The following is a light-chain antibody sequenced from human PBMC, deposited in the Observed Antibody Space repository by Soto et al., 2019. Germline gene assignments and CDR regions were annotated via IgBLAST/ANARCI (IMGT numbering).Light chain of an antibody. CDR1: LPIDST. CDR2: GTS. J-gene: IGKJ4*01. CDR3: KHYNNWLGT. V-gene: IGKV3-15*01. Sequence: VITQSPATLSVSRGERVTLSCRANLPIDSTLAWYQHKPGQAPRLLIYGTSTRATGIPARFSGSGSGTEFTLTIRSLQPEDFAVYYFKHYNNWLGTFGGGNKVAIK.